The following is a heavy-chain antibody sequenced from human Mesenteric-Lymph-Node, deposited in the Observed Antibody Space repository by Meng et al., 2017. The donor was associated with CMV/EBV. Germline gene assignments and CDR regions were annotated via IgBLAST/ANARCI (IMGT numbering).Heavy chain of an antibody. V-gene: IGHV3-30-3*01. Sequence: GESLKISCAASGFTFSSYEMYWVRQAPGKGLEWVSLISYNGAKKYYADSVKGRFTISRDNSKNTLYLQMNSLRAEDTAVYYCAKDLFSGYCYWGQGTLVTVSS. J-gene: IGHJ4*02. CDR3: AKDLFSGYCY. D-gene: IGHD3-22*01. CDR1: GFTFSSYE. CDR2: ISYNGAKK.